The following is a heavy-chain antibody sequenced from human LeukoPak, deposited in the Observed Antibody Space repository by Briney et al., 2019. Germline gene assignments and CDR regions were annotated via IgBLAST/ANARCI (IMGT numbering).Heavy chain of an antibody. J-gene: IGHJ4*02. D-gene: IGHD3-22*01. CDR3: ARGDYCDSSGYYSYFDY. CDR2: INPNSGGT. Sequence: ASVKVSCKASGYTFTGYYMHWVRQAPGQGLEWMGWINPNSGGTNYAQKFQGRVTMTRDTSISTAYMELSRLRSDDTAVYYCARGDYCDSSGYYSYFDYWGQGTLVTVSS. CDR1: GYTFTGYY. V-gene: IGHV1-2*02.